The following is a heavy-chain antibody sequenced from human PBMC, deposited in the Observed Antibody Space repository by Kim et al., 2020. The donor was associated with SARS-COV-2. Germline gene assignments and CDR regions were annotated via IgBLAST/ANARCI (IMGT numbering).Heavy chain of an antibody. CDR3: ARERTSNFDY. Sequence: GNTYYNPSLQSRVTISVDTSKNQFSLKLSSVTAADTAVYYCARERTSNFDYWGQGTLVTVSS. V-gene: IGHV4-31*02. J-gene: IGHJ4*02. CDR2: GNT.